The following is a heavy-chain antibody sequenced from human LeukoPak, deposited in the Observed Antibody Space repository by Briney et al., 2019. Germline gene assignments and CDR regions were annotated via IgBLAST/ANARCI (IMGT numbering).Heavy chain of an antibody. CDR2: ISTIGST. D-gene: IGHD2-15*01. Sequence: KASETLSLTCTVSGGSISNYYWSWIRQPAGKGLEWIGRISTIGSTNYNPSLNSRVTISIDTSKNQFSLKLSSVTAADTAVYYCARDGCGGSCFHYYYYYMDVWGKGTTVTISS. J-gene: IGHJ6*03. CDR1: GGSISNYY. CDR3: ARDGCGGSCFHYYYYYMDV. V-gene: IGHV4-4*07.